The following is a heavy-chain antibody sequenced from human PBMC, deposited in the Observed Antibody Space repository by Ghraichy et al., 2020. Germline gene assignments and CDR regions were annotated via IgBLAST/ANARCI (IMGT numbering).Heavy chain of an antibody. V-gene: IGHV3-48*02. D-gene: IGHD3-22*01. Sequence: GGSLRLSCAASGFTFRSFGMNWVRQTPGKGLEGISYITVSSATIHYADSVKGRFATFRDNDKNSLYLEMNSLRDEDTAVYYCARDRYDSSGYFPLEYWGQGTLVTVAS. CDR3: ARDRYDSSGYFPLEY. CDR2: ITVSSATI. J-gene: IGHJ4*02. CDR1: GFTFRSFG.